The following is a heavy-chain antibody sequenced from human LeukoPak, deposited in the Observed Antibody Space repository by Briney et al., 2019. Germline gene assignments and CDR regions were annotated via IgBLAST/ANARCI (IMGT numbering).Heavy chain of an antibody. V-gene: IGHV4-34*01. CDR3: ARGGYSYFDY. CDR2: INHSGST. D-gene: IGHD2-15*01. CDR1: GGSFSGYY. Sequence: SETLSLTCAVYGGSFSGYYWSWIRQPPGEGLEWIGEINHSGSTNYNPSLKSRVTISVDTSKNQFSLKLSSVTAADTAVYYCARGGYSYFDYWGQGTLVTVSS. J-gene: IGHJ4*02.